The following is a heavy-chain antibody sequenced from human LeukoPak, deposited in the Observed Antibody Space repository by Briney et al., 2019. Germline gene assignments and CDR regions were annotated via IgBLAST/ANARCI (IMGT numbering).Heavy chain of an antibody. V-gene: IGHV3-48*03. J-gene: IGHJ6*03. CDR2: ISSSGTTI. CDR1: GFTFSSYE. Sequence: PGGSLSLSCAASGFTFSSYEMNWVRQAPGKGLEWISYISSSGTTIYYADSVKGRFTISRDNSKNSLYLQMNSLRAEDTALYYCAKGSGYYYYYMDVWGKGTTVTVSS. D-gene: IGHD1-26*01. CDR3: AKGSGYYYYYMDV.